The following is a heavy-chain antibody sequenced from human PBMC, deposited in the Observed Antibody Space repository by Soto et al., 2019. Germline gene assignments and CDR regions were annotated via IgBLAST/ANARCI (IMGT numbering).Heavy chain of an antibody. CDR3: ARVYSSSWDY. J-gene: IGHJ4*02. D-gene: IGHD6-13*01. Sequence: GGSLRLSCAASGFTVSSNYMSWVRQAPGKGLEWVANIKQDGSEKYYVDSVKGRFTISRDNAKNSLYLQMNSLRAEDTAVYYCARVYSSSWDYWGQGTLVTVSS. CDR2: IKQDGSEK. V-gene: IGHV3-7*01. CDR1: GFTVSSNY.